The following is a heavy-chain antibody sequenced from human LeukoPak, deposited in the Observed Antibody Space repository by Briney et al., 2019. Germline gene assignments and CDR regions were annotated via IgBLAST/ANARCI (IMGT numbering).Heavy chain of an antibody. CDR3: ARGEQLNYFVY. V-gene: IGHV3-48*03. J-gene: IGHJ4*02. Sequence: GGSLRLSCAASGFTFRSYEMSWVRQAPGKGLEWVSYISSSGSTEKYADSVKGRFTISRDNAKNSLYLQMYSLRAEDTAVYYCARGEQLNYFVYWGQGTLVTVSS. CDR2: ISSSGSTE. D-gene: IGHD1-26*01. CDR1: GFTFRSYE.